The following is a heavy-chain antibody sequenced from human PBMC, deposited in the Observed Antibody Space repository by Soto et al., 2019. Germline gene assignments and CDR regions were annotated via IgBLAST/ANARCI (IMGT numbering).Heavy chain of an antibody. D-gene: IGHD1-26*01. CDR3: GRVAGENPYFFDY. Sequence: PGGSLRLSCAASGFTFSDYSMKWVRQAPGKGLEWVSSISSSSTYIFYADSVKGRFTISKDNAKNSLYLQMNRLRAEDTAVYYSGRVAGENPYFFDYGGQETLVTVSS. CDR1: GFTFSDYS. V-gene: IGHV3-21*01. CDR2: ISSSSTYI. J-gene: IGHJ4*02.